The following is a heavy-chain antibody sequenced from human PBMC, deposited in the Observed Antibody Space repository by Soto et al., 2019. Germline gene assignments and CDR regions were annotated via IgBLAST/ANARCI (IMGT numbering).Heavy chain of an antibody. CDR1: GFTFTSSA. Sequence: SVKVSCKTSGFTFTSSAVQWVRQARGQRLEWIGWIVVGSGNTNYAQKFQERVTITRDMSTSTAYMELSSLRSEDTAVYYCAAGDLGSSGWYGDYYYGMDVWGQGTTVTVSS. CDR3: AAGDLGSSGWYGDYYYGMDV. CDR2: IVVGSGNT. D-gene: IGHD6-19*01. J-gene: IGHJ6*02. V-gene: IGHV1-58*01.